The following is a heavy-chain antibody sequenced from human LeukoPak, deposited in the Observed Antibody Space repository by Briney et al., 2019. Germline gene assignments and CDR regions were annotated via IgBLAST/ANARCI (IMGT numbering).Heavy chain of an antibody. D-gene: IGHD5-12*01. CDR3: AKHRDTRGYGGYGDFDQ. Sequence: PSETLSLTCTVSGGSISSFYWSWIRQPPGKGLEWIGYIYYSGITKYNPSLKSRVTISVDTSENQFSLKLSSVAAADTALYYCAKHRDTRGYGGYGDFDQWGQGTLVTVSS. CDR1: GGSISSFY. V-gene: IGHV4-59*08. CDR2: IYYSGIT. J-gene: IGHJ4*02.